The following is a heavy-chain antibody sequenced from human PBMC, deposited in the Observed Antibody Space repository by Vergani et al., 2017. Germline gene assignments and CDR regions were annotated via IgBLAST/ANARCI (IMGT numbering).Heavy chain of an antibody. Sequence: EVQLLESGGGLVQLGGSLRLSCAASGFTFSSYAMSWVRQAPGRGLEWVTAFSGSGGSTYYADSVKGRFTISRDNSKNTLYLQMNSLRAEDTAVYYCAKQGGSGWPRDYYYYGMDVWGQGTTVTVSS. CDR2: FSGSGGST. CDR1: GFTFSSYA. J-gene: IGHJ6*02. D-gene: IGHD6-19*01. V-gene: IGHV3-23*01. CDR3: AKQGGSGWPRDYYYYGMDV.